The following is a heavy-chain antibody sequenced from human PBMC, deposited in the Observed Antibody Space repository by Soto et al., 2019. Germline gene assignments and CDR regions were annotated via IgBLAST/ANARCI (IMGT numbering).Heavy chain of an antibody. CDR2: ISPYKGNT. V-gene: IGHV1-18*01. D-gene: IGHD3-10*01. Sequence: QVQLVQSGAEVKKPGASVKVSCKASGYSFSSVGISWVRQAPGQGLEWMGWISPYKGNTYYAQRLQGKVTMTTDTSTSTAYMELRSLRSDDTAIYYCARDLDGSGNYYTDYWGQGTLVTVSS. CDR3: ARDLDGSGNYYTDY. CDR1: GYSFSSVG. J-gene: IGHJ4*02.